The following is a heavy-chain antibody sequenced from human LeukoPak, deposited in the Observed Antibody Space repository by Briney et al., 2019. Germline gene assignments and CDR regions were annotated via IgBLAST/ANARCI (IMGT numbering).Heavy chain of an antibody. J-gene: IGHJ3*02. CDR1: GFTFSGYG. CDR2: ISYDGSNK. CDR3: AEAGHYVVVPAATDPSFDI. V-gene: IGHV3-30*18. D-gene: IGHD2-2*01. Sequence: PGGSLRLSCAASGFTFSGYGMHWVRQAPGKGLEWVAVISYDGSNKYYADSVKGRFTISRDNSKNTLYLQMNSLRAEDTAVYYCAEAGHYVVVPAATDPSFDIWGQGTMVTVSS.